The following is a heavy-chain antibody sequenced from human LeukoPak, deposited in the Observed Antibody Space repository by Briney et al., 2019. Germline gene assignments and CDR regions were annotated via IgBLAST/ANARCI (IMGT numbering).Heavy chain of an antibody. Sequence: GGSLRLSCAASGFTFSSYSMNWVRQAPGKGLEWVSSISSTSSYIYYADSVKGRFTISRDNAKESLYLQMNSLRAEDTAVYYCVRERTNYYDSSGYYWGQGTLVTVSS. CDR3: VRERTNYYDSSGYY. CDR1: GFTFSSYS. J-gene: IGHJ4*02. D-gene: IGHD3-22*01. V-gene: IGHV3-21*04. CDR2: ISSTSSYI.